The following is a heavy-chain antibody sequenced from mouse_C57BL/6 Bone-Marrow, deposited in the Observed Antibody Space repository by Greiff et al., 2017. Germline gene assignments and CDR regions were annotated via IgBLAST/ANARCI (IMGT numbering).Heavy chain of an antibody. J-gene: IGHJ2*01. CDR1: GYTFTSYD. V-gene: IGHV1-85*01. CDR2: IYPRDGST. Sequence: QVQLKQSGPELVKPGASVKLSCKASGYTFTSYDINWVKQRPGQGLEWIGWIYPRDGSTKYNEKFKGKAILTVDTSSSTAYMELHSLTSEDSAVYFCAREITTVVATEVDYWGQGTTLTVSS. D-gene: IGHD1-1*01. CDR3: AREITTVVATEVDY.